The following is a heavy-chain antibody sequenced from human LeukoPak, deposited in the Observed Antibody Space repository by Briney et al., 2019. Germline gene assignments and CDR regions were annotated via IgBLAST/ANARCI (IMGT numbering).Heavy chain of an antibody. CDR1: GGSISSGGYS. CDR2: IYHSGST. D-gene: IGHD3-22*01. V-gene: IGHV4-30-2*01. J-gene: IGHJ3*02. CDR3: ARDPVNYYDSSGPLFDI. Sequence: SETLSLTCAVSGGSISSGGYSWSWIRQPPGKGLEWIGYIYHSGSTYYNPSLKSRVTISVDKSKNQFSLKLSSVTAADTAVYYCARDPVNYYDSSGPLFDIWGQGTMVTVSS.